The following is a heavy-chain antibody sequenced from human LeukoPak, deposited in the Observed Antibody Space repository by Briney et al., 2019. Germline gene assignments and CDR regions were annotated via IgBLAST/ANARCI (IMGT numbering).Heavy chain of an antibody. CDR2: INWNGGST. CDR1: GFTFSSHG. Sequence: GGSLRLSCAASGFTFSSHGIDWVRQAPGKGLEWVSGINWNGGSTGYADSVKGRFTISRDNAKNSLYLQMNSLRAEDTALYYCARGRDYYDSSGYSDAFDIWGQGTMVTVSS. D-gene: IGHD3-22*01. CDR3: ARGRDYYDSSGYSDAFDI. V-gene: IGHV3-20*04. J-gene: IGHJ3*02.